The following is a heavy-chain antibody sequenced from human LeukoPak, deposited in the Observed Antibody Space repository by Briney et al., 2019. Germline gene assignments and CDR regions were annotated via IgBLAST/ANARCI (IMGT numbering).Heavy chain of an antibody. CDR3: ARATSYSTVTTYFDY. CDR2: ISYDGSNK. J-gene: IGHJ4*02. Sequence: GGSLRLSCAASGFTFSSYAMRWVRQAPGKGLEWVAGISYDGSNKYYADSVKGRFTISRDNSKNTLYLQMNSLRAEDTAVYYCARATSYSTVTTYFDYWGQGTLVTVSS. V-gene: IGHV3-30-3*01. CDR1: GFTFSSYA. D-gene: IGHD4-4*01.